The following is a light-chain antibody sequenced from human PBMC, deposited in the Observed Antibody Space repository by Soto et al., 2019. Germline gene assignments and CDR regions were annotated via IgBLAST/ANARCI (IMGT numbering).Light chain of an antibody. CDR3: CSYAGRSTLYV. CDR2: EGS. J-gene: IGLJ1*01. V-gene: IGLV2-23*01. Sequence: QSALTQPDSVSGSPGQSTTISCTGTSSDVGSYNLVSWCQQHPCKAPKLMIYEGSNRPSGVSNRFSGSKSGNTASLTISGLQAEEEADYYCCSYAGRSTLYVFGTGTKVTVL. CDR1: SSDVGSYNL.